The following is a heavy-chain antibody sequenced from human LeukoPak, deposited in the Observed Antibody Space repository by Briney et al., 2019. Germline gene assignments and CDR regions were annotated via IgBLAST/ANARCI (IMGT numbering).Heavy chain of an antibody. CDR1: GFTFSTYV. V-gene: IGHV3-64D*06. CDR3: VRGTGY. CDR2: ISSNGDNT. Sequence: GGSLRLYCSVSGFTFSTYVMHWVRQAPGKGLEYVSAISSNGDNTYYADSVKGRFTISRDNSKNTLYLQMSSLRADDTAVYYCVRGTGYWGQGTLVTVSS. J-gene: IGHJ4*02.